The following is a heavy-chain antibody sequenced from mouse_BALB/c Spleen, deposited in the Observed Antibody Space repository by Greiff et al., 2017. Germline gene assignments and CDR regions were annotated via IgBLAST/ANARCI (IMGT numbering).Heavy chain of an antibody. Sequence: QVQLQQPGAELVKPGTSVKLSCKASGYNFTSYWINWVKLRPGQGLEWIGDIYPGSGSTNYNEKFKSKATLTVDTSSSTAYMQLSSLASEDSALYYCARKGLRNYFDYWGQGTTLTVSS. CDR3: ARKGLRNYFDY. V-gene: IGHV1-55*01. CDR2: IYPGSGST. J-gene: IGHJ2*01. D-gene: IGHD2-2*01. CDR1: GYNFTSYW.